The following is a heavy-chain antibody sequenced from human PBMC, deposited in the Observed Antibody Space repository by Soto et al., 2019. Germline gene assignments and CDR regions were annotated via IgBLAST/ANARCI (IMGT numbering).Heavy chain of an antibody. Sequence: ASVKVSCKASGYTFTGYYIHWVRQAPGQGLEWMGWINPNSGGTNYAQKFQGRVTMTRDTSISTAYMEPSRLRSDDTAVYYCARDKPVQWLSSYYYYDGMDVWGPGTTLTV. J-gene: IGHJ6*01. V-gene: IGHV1-2*02. CDR1: GYTFTGYY. CDR3: ARDKPVQWLSSYYYYDGMDV. D-gene: IGHD3-22*01. CDR2: INPNSGGT.